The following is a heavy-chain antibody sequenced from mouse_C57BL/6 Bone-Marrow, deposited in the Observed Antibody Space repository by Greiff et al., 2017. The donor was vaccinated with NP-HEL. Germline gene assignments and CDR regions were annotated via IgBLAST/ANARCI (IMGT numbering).Heavy chain of an antibody. J-gene: IGHJ3*01. Sequence: QVQLQQPGAGLVKPGASLKLSCKASGYTFTSYWMHWVKQRPGQGLEWIGMIHPNSGSTNYNEKLKSKATLTVDKSSSTAYMQLSCLTSEDSAVYYSARGVTTTPLAGFAYWGQGTLVTVSA. CDR2: IHPNSGST. CDR3: ARGVTTTPLAGFAY. CDR1: GYTFTSYW. D-gene: IGHD1-1*01. V-gene: IGHV1-64*01.